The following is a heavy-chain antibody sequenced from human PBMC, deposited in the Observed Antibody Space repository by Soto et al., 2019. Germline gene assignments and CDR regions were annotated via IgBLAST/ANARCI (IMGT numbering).Heavy chain of an antibody. Sequence: GGSLRLSCAASGFTFSSYAMSWVRQAPGKGLEWVSAISGSGGSTYYADSVKGRFTISRDNSKNTLYLQMNSLRAGDTAVYYCAKERGAGEYYCSSTSCYMKPYGRYLDPWGQGTLVTVSS. CDR2: ISGSGGST. V-gene: IGHV3-23*01. CDR1: GFTFSSYA. CDR3: AKERGAGEYYCSSTSCYMKPYGRYLDP. D-gene: IGHD2-2*02. J-gene: IGHJ5*02.